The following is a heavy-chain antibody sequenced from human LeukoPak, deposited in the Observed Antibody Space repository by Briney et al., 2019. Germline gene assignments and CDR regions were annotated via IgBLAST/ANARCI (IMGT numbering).Heavy chain of an antibody. CDR1: GFTVITND. J-gene: IGHJ4*02. D-gene: IGHD1-14*01. V-gene: IGHV3-53*01. Sequence: GGSLKLSCAAFGFTVITNDMTWVRQAPGKGLEWVSVLYSDGNTKYADSVQGRFTISRDNSKNTLYLEMNSLSPDDTAVYYCARGVEPLAANTLAYWGQGTLVTVSS. CDR2: LYSDGNT. CDR3: ARGVEPLAANTLAY.